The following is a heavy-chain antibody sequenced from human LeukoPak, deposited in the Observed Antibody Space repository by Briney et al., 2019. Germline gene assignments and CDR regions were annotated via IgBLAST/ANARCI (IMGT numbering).Heavy chain of an antibody. CDR1: GFTVRSNS. D-gene: IGHD3-16*01. CDR3: ARGGALVY. J-gene: IGHJ4*02. V-gene: IGHV3-66*02. Sequence: GGSLRLSCAASGFTVRSNSISWVRQAPGKGLEWVSLIYSGDSTYYADSVKGRFTISRDNSKNMVYLQMSSLRPEDTAVYYCARGGALVYWGQGTLVTVSS. CDR2: IYSGDST.